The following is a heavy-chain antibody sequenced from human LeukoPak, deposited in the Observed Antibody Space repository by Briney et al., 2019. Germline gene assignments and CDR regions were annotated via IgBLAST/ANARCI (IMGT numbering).Heavy chain of an antibody. Sequence: SETLSLTCTVSGGSISSYYWSWIRQPPGKGLEWIGYIYYSGSTNYNPSLKSRVTISVDTSKSRFSLKLSSVTAADTAVYYCARATYDSSVHFDYWGQGTLVTVSS. V-gene: IGHV4-59*01. J-gene: IGHJ4*02. CDR1: GGSISSYY. D-gene: IGHD3-22*01. CDR3: ARATYDSSVHFDY. CDR2: IYYSGST.